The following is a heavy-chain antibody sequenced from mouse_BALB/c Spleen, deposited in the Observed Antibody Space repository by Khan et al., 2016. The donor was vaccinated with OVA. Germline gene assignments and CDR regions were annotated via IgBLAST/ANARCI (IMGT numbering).Heavy chain of an antibody. J-gene: IGHJ4*01. D-gene: IGHD1-1*01. CDR2: INTYTGEP. CDR3: ARTLYGSGYDYAMDY. CDR1: GYIFTNYG. V-gene: IGHV9-3-1*01. Sequence: QIQLVQSGPELKQPGETIKISCKASGYIFTNYGMTWVKQAPGKGLKWMGWINTYTGEPTYADDFKGRFAFSLETSANTAYLQINNLKNEDTATYFCARTLYGSGYDYAMDYWGQGTSVTVSS.